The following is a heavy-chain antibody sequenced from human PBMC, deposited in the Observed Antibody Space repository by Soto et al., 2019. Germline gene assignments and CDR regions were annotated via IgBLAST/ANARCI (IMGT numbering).Heavy chain of an antibody. CDR3: TKDTRDGYNSLVFDI. CDR2: ISGSGGST. J-gene: IGHJ3*02. V-gene: IGHV3-23*01. CDR1: GFTFSSYA. Sequence: GGSLRLSCAASGFTFSSYAMIWVRQAPGKGLEWVSAISGSGGSTYYADSVKGRFTISRDNSKNTLYLQMNSLRAEDTAVYYCTKDTRDGYNSLVFDIWGQGTMVTVSS. D-gene: IGHD5-12*01.